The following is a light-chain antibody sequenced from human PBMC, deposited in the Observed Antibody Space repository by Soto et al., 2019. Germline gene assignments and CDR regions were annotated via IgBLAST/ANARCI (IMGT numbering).Light chain of an antibody. Sequence: EIVMTQSPATLSVSPGERATLSCRASQSVSSNLAWYQQKPGQAPRLLIYGASTRATGIPARFSGSGSGTEFTLTISSLQSEDFAVYYCHQYYSTPRTFGRGTKVEIK. V-gene: IGKV3-15*01. CDR2: GAS. J-gene: IGKJ1*01. CDR3: HQYYSTPRT. CDR1: QSVSSN.